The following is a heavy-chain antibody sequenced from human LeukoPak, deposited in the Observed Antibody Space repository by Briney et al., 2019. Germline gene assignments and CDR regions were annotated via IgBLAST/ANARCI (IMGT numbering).Heavy chain of an antibody. CDR3: AREGQPLPYYDSSGSYFDY. J-gene: IGHJ4*02. D-gene: IGHD3-22*01. CDR1: GGSISSGGYY. CDR2: IYYSGST. Sequence: SQTPSLTCTVSGGSISSGGYYWSWIRQHPGKGLEWIGYIYYSGSTYYNPSLKSRVTISVDTSKNQFSLKLSSVTAADTAVYYCAREGQPLPYYDSSGSYFDYWGQGTLVTVSS. V-gene: IGHV4-31*03.